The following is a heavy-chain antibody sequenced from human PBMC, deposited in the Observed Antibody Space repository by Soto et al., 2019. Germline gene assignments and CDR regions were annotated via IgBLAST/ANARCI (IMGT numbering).Heavy chain of an antibody. J-gene: IGHJ6*02. V-gene: IGHV4-59*01. D-gene: IGHD3-3*01. Sequence: PSETLSLTCTVSGGSISSYYWSWIRQPPGKGLEWIGYIYYSGSTDYNPSLKSRVTISVDTSKNQFSLKLSSVTAADTAVYYCARDHLSPKRTIFGVVTETYYYYYGMDVWGQGTTVTVSS. CDR2: IYYSGST. CDR3: ARDHLSPKRTIFGVVTETYYYYYGMDV. CDR1: GGSISSYY.